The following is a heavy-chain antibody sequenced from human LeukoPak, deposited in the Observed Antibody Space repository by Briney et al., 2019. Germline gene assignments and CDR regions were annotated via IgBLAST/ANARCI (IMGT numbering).Heavy chain of an antibody. CDR3: ARPLRVTMIRGAAFRASSDFDP. CDR1: GYTFTGYY. J-gene: IGHJ5*02. Sequence: ASVTVSCKASGYTFTGYYMHWVRQAPGQGLEWMGWINPNSGGTNYAQKFQDRVTMTRDTSISTAYMEVSRLRYDDTAVYYCARPLRVTMIRGAAFRASSDFDPWGQGTLVTVSS. D-gene: IGHD3-10*01. CDR2: INPNSGGT. V-gene: IGHV1-2*02.